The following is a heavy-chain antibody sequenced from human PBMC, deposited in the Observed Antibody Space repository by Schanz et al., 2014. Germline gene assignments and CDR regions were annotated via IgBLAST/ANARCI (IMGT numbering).Heavy chain of an antibody. CDR2: ISGSGGST. Sequence: EVQLLESGGGLVQPGGSLRLSCAASGFTFTNYAMTWVRQAPGTGLEWVSGISGSGGSTYDADSVKGRFTISRDNSKNTLYLQMNSLRADHTALYSCARDFPDASGRYYKGFTYWGQGTLVTVSS. J-gene: IGHJ4*02. D-gene: IGHD3-10*01. CDR1: GFTFTNYA. CDR3: ARDFPDASGRYYKGFTY. V-gene: IGHV3-23*01.